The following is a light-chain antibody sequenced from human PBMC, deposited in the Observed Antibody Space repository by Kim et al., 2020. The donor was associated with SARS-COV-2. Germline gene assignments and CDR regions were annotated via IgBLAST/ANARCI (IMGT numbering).Light chain of an antibody. CDR1: QSVSSN. Sequence: VSPGERATLSCSASQSVSSNLAWDQQKPGQAPRLLIYGASTRATGIPARFSGSGSGTEFTLTISSLQSEDFAVYYCQQYNNWPLTFGGGTKVDIK. J-gene: IGKJ4*01. CDR2: GAS. CDR3: QQYNNWPLT. V-gene: IGKV3-15*01.